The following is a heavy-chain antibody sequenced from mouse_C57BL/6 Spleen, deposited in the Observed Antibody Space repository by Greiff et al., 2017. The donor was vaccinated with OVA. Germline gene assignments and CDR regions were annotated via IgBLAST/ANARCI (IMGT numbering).Heavy chain of an antibody. V-gene: IGHV1-64*01. CDR2: IHPNSGST. CDR1: GYTFTSYW. D-gene: IGHD1-1*01. CDR3: ARGGLRYYGSSHWYFDV. J-gene: IGHJ1*03. Sequence: QVQLQQPGAELVKPGASVKLSCKASGYTFTSYWMHWVKQRPGQGLEWIGMIHPNSGSTNYNEKFKSKATLTVDKSSSTAYMQLSSLTSEDSAVYYCARGGLRYYGSSHWYFDVWGTGTTVTVSS.